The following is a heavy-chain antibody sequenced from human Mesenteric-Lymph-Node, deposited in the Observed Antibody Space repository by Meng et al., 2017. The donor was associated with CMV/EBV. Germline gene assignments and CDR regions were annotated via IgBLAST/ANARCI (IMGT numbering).Heavy chain of an antibody. CDR1: GFSFSGYW. D-gene: IGHD1-26*01. CDR2: IKEDGTKK. J-gene: IGHJ4*02. V-gene: IGHV3-7*01. CDR3: GRERLGGATALEY. Sequence: GESLKISCAASGFSFSGYWMSWVRQAPGKGLEWVANIKEDGTKKFHVESVKGRFTISRDNGKSSLYLQMNSLRAEDTAVYYCGRERLGGATALEYWGQGTLVTVSS.